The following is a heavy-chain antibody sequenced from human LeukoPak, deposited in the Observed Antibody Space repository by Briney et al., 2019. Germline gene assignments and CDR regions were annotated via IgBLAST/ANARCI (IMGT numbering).Heavy chain of an antibody. D-gene: IGHD3-10*01. J-gene: IGHJ5*02. CDR2: ISSSSSYI. Sequence: GGSLRLSCAASGFTLSTYTMNWVRQAPGKGLEWVSSISSSSSYIYYADSVKGRFTISRDDAKNSLSLQMNSLRAEDTAVYYCAKERTYYYGSGSYYNGLDWFDPWGQGTLVTVSS. V-gene: IGHV3-21*01. CDR3: AKERTYYYGSGSYYNGLDWFDP. CDR1: GFTLSTYT.